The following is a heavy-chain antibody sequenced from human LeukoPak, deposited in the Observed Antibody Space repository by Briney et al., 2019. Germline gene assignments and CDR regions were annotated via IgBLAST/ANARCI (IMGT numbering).Heavy chain of an antibody. CDR1: GGSISSYY. CDR2: IYYSGST. CDR3: ARVETVLWFGELDHPMNWFDP. D-gene: IGHD3-10*01. J-gene: IGHJ5*02. V-gene: IGHV4-59*01. Sequence: SETLSLTCTVSGGSISSYYWSWIRQPPGKGLEWIGHIYYSGSTNYNPSLKSRVTISVDTSKNQFSLKLSSVTAADTAVYYCARVETVLWFGELDHPMNWFDPWGQGTLVTVSS.